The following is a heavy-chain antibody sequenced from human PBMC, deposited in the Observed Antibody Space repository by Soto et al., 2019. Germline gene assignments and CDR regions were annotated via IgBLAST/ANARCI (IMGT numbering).Heavy chain of an antibody. V-gene: IGHV4-39*01. CDR1: GGSISSSNYY. CDR2: IYYSGNT. J-gene: IGHJ4*02. CDR3: ARLRAGPDNGWYWAFDY. D-gene: IGHD6-19*01. Sequence: SETLSLTCVVSGGSISSSNYYWGWIRQPPGKGLELIGNIYYSGNTYYNPSLKSRVTISVDTSKSQFSLRLNSVTAADTAVYYCARLRAGPDNGWYWAFDYWGQGTLVTVS.